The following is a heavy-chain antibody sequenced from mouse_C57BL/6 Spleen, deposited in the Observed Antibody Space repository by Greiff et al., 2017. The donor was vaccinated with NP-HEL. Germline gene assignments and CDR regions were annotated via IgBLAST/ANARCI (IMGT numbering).Heavy chain of an antibody. CDR1: GYTFTSYT. D-gene: IGHD1-1*01. Sequence: QVQLQQSGAELARPGASVKMSCKASGYTFTSYTMHWVKQRPGQGLEWIGYINPSSGYTKYNQKFKDKATLTADKSSSTAYMQLSSLTSEDSAVYYCARSAYGSSLYYFDYWGQGTTLTVSS. V-gene: IGHV1-4*01. CDR3: ARSAYGSSLYYFDY. J-gene: IGHJ2*01. CDR2: INPSSGYT.